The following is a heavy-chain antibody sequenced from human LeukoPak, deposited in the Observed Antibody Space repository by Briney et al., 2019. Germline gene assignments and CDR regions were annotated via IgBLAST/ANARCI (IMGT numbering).Heavy chain of an antibody. D-gene: IGHD3-10*01. V-gene: IGHV1-69*13. CDR1: GGTFSSYA. CDR2: IIPIFGTA. CDR3: ASSYRITMVRGVEGFDY. J-gene: IGHJ4*02. Sequence: SVKVSCKASGGTFSSYAISWVRQAPGQGLEWMGGIIPIFGTANYAQKFQGRVTITADESTSTAYMELSSLRSEDTAVYYCASSYRITMVRGVEGFDYWGQGTLVTVSS.